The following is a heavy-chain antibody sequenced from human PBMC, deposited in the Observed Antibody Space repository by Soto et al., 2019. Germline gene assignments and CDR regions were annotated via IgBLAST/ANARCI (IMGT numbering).Heavy chain of an antibody. Sequence: SETLSLTCTVSGDSIISIYHWAWIRQPPGRSLEWIARIFHTGTTYYTPSLKSRVTISVDTSKNQFSLRLSSVTAADTAVYYCARRKAAAGTFLSYYYYGMDVWGQGTTVTVSS. J-gene: IGHJ6*02. CDR2: IFHTGTT. V-gene: IGHV4-38-2*02. D-gene: IGHD6-13*01. CDR1: GDSIISIYH. CDR3: ARRKAAAGTFLSYYYYGMDV.